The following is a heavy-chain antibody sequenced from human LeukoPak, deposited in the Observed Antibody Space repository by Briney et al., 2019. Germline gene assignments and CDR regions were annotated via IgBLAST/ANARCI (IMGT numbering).Heavy chain of an antibody. CDR1: GGTFSSYA. D-gene: IGHD3-10*01. CDR2: IIPIFGTA. Sequence: ASVKVSCKASGGTFSSYAISWVRQAPGQGLEWMGGIIPIFGTANYAQKFQGRVTITADESTSTAYVELSSLRSEDTAVYYCASGYYYGSGSYGPLYYYYGMDVWGQGTTVTVSS. CDR3: ASGYYYGSGSYGPLYYYYGMDV. V-gene: IGHV1-69*13. J-gene: IGHJ6*02.